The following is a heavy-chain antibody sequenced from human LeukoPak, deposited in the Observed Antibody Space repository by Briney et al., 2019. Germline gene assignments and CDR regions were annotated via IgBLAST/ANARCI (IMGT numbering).Heavy chain of an antibody. Sequence: GGSLRLSCAASGFTVSSNYMSWVRQAPGKGLEWVSVIYSGGSTYYADSVKGRFTISRDNSKNTLYLQMNSLRAEGTAVYYCARGGYNWNDESAFDIWGQGTMVTVSS. CDR2: IYSGGST. CDR3: ARGGYNWNDESAFDI. CDR1: GFTVSSNY. J-gene: IGHJ3*02. V-gene: IGHV3-66*02. D-gene: IGHD1-1*01.